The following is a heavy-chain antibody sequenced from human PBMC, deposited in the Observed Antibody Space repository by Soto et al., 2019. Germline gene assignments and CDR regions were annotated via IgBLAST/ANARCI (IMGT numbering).Heavy chain of an antibody. Sequence: GGSLRLSCVASGFTFGDYTMSWFRQAPGGGLEWVSFIRSKAYGGTTEYAASVKGRLTISRDDSKSIAYLKMNSLKTEDTAVYYCTREYGDGYNPYYFDYCGQGTLVTVSS. CDR2: IRSKAYGGTT. V-gene: IGHV3-49*03. D-gene: IGHD5-12*01. CDR1: GFTFGDYT. CDR3: TREYGDGYNPYYFDY. J-gene: IGHJ4*02.